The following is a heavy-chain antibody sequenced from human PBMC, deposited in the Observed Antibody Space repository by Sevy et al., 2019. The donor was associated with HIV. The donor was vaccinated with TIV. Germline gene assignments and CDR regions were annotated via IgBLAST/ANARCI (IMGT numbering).Heavy chain of an antibody. CDR2: IRSKANNYAT. CDR3: TRRPLSCSGGSCHGT. J-gene: IGHJ5*02. D-gene: IGHD2-15*01. Sequence: GGSLRLSCAASGFTFSGSAMHWVRQASGKGLEWVGRIRSKANNYATAYAATVKGRFTISRNDSKNTSYLQMNSLKTEETAVYYCTRRPLSCSGGSCHGTWAQGTLVTVSS. V-gene: IGHV3-73*01. CDR1: GFTFSGSA.